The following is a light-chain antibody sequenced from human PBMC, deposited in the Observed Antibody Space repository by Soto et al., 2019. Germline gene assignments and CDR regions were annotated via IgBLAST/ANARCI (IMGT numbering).Light chain of an antibody. CDR3: QQYGSSPET. CDR1: QSVSSSY. J-gene: IGKJ2*01. CDR2: GAS. V-gene: IGKV3-20*01. Sequence: EIVLTQSPGTLSLSPGERATISCRASQSVSSSYLAWYQQKPGQAPRLLIYGASARATAIPDRFSGSGSGTDFTLTISRLEPEDFALYYCQQYGSSPETFGQGTKVEIK.